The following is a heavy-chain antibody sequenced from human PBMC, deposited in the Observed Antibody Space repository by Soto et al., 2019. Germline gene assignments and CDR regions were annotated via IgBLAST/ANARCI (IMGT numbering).Heavy chain of an antibody. Sequence: PSETLSLTCSVPGGSISSSDNYWGWIRQPPGKGLEWIGTIYFAGNIYYNPSLKSRVTISVDTSKNQFSLRLGFVTAADTAVYYCARNQYKYGFFDRFDTWGQGTLVTVSS. J-gene: IGHJ5*02. CDR2: IYFAGNI. CDR1: GGSISSSDNY. V-gene: IGHV4-39*01. CDR3: ARNQYKYGFFDRFDT. D-gene: IGHD5-18*01.